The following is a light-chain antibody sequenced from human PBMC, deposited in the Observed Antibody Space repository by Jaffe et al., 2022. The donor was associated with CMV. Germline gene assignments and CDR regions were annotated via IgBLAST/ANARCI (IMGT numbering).Light chain of an antibody. CDR1: ALSKQY. V-gene: IGLV3-25*03. Sequence: SSELTQPPSVSVSPGQTARITCSGDALSKQYVFWYQQRPGRAPVLVITKDTERPSGIPERFSGSSSGTTVTLTISGVQAEDEGDYYCQSTDSSNTYKIFGGGTKLTVL. CDR3: QSTDSSNTYKI. CDR2: KDT. J-gene: IGLJ2*01.